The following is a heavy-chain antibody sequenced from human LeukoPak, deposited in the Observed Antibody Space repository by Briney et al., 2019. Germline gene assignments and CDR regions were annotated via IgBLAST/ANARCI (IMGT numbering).Heavy chain of an antibody. J-gene: IGHJ5*02. CDR3: ARRVAVGNYFDP. CDR2: IYYTGST. Sequence: PSETLSLTCTVSGGSISSYYWSWVRQPPGKGLQWIGSIYYTGSTNYNPSLKSRVTISLSTSKNKFSLRLRSLTAADTAVYYCARRVAVGNYFDPWGQGTLVTVSS. CDR1: GGSISSYY. D-gene: IGHD4-11*01. V-gene: IGHV4-59*08.